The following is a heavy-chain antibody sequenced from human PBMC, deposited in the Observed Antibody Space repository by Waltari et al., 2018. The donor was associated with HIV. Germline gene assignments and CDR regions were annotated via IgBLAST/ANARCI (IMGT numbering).Heavy chain of an antibody. CDR2: IGTAGDT. V-gene: IGHV3-13*01. J-gene: IGHJ6*02. CDR3: ARGGYCSGGSCYYYYGMDV. D-gene: IGHD2-15*01. Sequence: EVQLVESGGGLVQPGGSPRLSCAASGFTFSSYDMHRVRQATGKGLEWVSAIGTAGDTYYPGSVKGRFTISRENAKNSLYLQMNSLRAGDTAVYYCARGGYCSGGSCYYYYGMDVWGQGTTVTVSS. CDR1: GFTFSSYD.